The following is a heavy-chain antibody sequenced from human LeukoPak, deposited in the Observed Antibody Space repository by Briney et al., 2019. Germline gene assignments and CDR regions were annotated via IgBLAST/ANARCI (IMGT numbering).Heavy chain of an antibody. D-gene: IGHD1-26*01. J-gene: IGHJ4*02. V-gene: IGHV3-30*02. Sequence: GGSLRLSCAASGFTFSSYGMHWVRQAPGKGLEWVAFIRYDGSNKYYADSVKGRFTISRDNSKNTLYLQMNSLRAEDTAVYYCAKGSGVGAKGGCLVGSDYWGQGTLVTVSS. CDR2: IRYDGSNK. CDR3: AKGSGVGAKGGCLVGSDY. CDR1: GFTFSSYG.